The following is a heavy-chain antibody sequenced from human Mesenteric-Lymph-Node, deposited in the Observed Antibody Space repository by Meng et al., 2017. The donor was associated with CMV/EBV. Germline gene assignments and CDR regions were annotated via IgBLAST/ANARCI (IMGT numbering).Heavy chain of an antibody. V-gene: IGHV1-2*06. Sequence: QVQLVQSGAAVKKPGASVRVSFKASGYTFIDYYINWVRQAPGQGLEWMGRINPKTGGRSYAQNFQGRVTMTRDTSINTAYMEVNRLNSDDTAMYYCARDRDTDWYSPFDYWGPGTLVTVSS. D-gene: IGHD3-9*01. J-gene: IGHJ4*02. CDR3: ARDRDTDWYSPFDY. CDR1: GYTFIDYY. CDR2: INPKTGGR.